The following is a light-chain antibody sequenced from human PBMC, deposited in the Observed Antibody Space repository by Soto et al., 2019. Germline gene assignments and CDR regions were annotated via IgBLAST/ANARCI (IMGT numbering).Light chain of an antibody. J-gene: IGKJ2*01. CDR2: GAS. CDR3: QHYNNWPYT. Sequence: EIELTQSPATLSLSPGERATLSCRASQSVSSFLVWYQQKPGQAPRLLIYGASTRATGIPARFSGSGSGTEFTLTISSLQSEDFAVYYCQHYNNWPYTFGQGTKVDIK. CDR1: QSVSSF. V-gene: IGKV3-15*01.